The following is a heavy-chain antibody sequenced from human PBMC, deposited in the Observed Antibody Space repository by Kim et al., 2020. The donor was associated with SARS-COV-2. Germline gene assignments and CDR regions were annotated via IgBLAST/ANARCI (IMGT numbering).Heavy chain of an antibody. J-gene: IGHJ4*02. V-gene: IGHV4-59*08. CDR2: IYYSGST. CDR3: ARHGHFTYYYGSGSYYYFDY. Sequence: SETLSLTCTVSGGSISSYYWSWIRQPPGKGLEWIGYIYYSGSTNYNPSLKSRVTISVDTSKNQFSLKLSSVTAADTAVYYCARHGHFTYYYGSGSYYYFDYWGQGTLVTVSS. CDR1: GGSISSYY. D-gene: IGHD3-10*01.